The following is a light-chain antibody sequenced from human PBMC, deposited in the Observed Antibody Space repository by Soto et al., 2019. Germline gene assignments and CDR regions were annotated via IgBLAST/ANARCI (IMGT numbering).Light chain of an antibody. V-gene: IGKV3-20*01. CDR3: QQYGSSPRT. J-gene: IGKJ1*01. CDR1: QSVSSSY. CDR2: GAS. Sequence: EIVLTQSPGTLSLSPGERATLSCRPSQSVSSSYLAWYQQKPGQAPRLLTYGASSRATGIPDRFSGSGSGTDFTLTISRLEPEDFAVYYCQQYGSSPRTFGQGTKVDIK.